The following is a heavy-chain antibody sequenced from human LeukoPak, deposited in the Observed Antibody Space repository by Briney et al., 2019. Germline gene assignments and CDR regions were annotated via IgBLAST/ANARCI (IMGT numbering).Heavy chain of an antibody. CDR1: GFTFSSYG. Sequence: GGSLRLSCAASGFTFSSYGMHWVRQAPGKGLEWVAFIRYDGSNKYYADSVKGRFTISRDNSKNTLYLQMNSLRAEDTAVYYCASSTRDLPYYYYYMDVWGKGTTVTVSS. V-gene: IGHV3-30*02. CDR3: ASSTRDLPYYYYYMDV. J-gene: IGHJ6*03. CDR2: IRYDGSNK. D-gene: IGHD2-2*01.